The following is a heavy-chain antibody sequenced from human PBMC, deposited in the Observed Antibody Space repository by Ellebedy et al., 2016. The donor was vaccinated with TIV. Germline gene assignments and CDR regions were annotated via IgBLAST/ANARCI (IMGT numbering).Heavy chain of an antibody. CDR1: GFSLSTSGVG. D-gene: IGHD2-15*01. V-gene: IGHV2-5*01. CDR3: AHRPKDIVVVVAATNWFDP. CDR2: IYWNDDK. J-gene: IGHJ5*02. Sequence: SGPTLVKPTQTLTLTCTFSGFSLSTSGVGVGWIRQPPGKALEWLALIYWNDDKRYSPSLKSRLTITKDTSKNQVVLTMTNMDPVDTATYYCAHRPKDIVVVVAATNWFDPWGQGTLVTVSS.